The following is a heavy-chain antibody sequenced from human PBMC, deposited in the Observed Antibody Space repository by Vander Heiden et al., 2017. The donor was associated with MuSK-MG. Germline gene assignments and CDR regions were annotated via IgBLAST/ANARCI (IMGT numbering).Heavy chain of an antibody. CDR1: GYSFPDYG. Sequence: QVHLVQSGAELKNPGASVKVSCKPSGYSFPDYGIGWVRQATGQGLEWMGWMNPNGGKGYAQTLEGRVTMTGDSSISTAYMELSSLTSDDTAMYFCARAVRHSLVLDFWGQGAPVTVSS. D-gene: IGHD2-8*02. CDR2: MNPNGGK. CDR3: ARAVRHSLVLDF. J-gene: IGHJ4*02. V-gene: IGHV1-8*02.